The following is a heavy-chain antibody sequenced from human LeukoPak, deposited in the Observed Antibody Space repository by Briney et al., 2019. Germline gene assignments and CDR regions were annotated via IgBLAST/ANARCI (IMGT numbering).Heavy chain of an antibody. CDR3: ARGQLYCGGDCYSSDY. D-gene: IGHD2-21*02. V-gene: IGHV1-69*01. J-gene: IGHJ4*02. CDR2: IIPIFGTA. CDR1: GGTFSSYA. Sequence: ASVTVSCKASGGTFSSYAISWVRQAPGQGLEWMGGIIPIFGTANYAQKFQGRVTITADESTSTAYMELSSLRSEDTAVYYCARGQLYCGGDCYSSDYWGQGTLVTVSS.